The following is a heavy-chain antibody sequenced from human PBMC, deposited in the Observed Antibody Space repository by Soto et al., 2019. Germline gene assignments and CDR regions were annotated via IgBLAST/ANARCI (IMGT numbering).Heavy chain of an antibody. D-gene: IGHD5-12*01. J-gene: IGHJ6*02. Sequence: GASVKVSCKASGYTFTGYYIHWVRQAPGEGLEWMGWINPNSGGTNYAQKFQGRVTMTRDTSISTAYMELSRLRSDDTAVYYCARELGHAYSGYDSPYYYGMDVWGQGTTVTVSS. CDR3: ARELGHAYSGYDSPYYYGMDV. CDR2: INPNSGGT. CDR1: GYTFTGYY. V-gene: IGHV1-2*02.